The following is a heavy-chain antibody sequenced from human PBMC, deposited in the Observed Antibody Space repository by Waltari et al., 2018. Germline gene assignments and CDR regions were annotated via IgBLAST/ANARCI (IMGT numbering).Heavy chain of an antibody. J-gene: IGHJ5*02. D-gene: IGHD3-10*01. CDR2: IGGTHSNI. CDR3: TRDLYGSGGDWFDP. V-gene: IGHV3-21*01. CDR1: GFDFSDYD. Sequence: EVRLAESGGGLVKPGGSLRLSCTASGFDFSDYDMNWVRQAPGPGLEWVSSIGGTHSNIFYADSVKGRFTVSRDNAKNSLYFQMDNLRAEDSGLYYCTRDLYGSGGDWFDPWGQGTLVTVSS.